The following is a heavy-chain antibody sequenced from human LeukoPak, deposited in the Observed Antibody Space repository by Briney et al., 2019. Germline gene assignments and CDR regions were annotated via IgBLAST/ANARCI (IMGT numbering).Heavy chain of an antibody. CDR3: AKDRTRAAAGLFDY. CDR2: ISGTGGST. Sequence: SGGSLRLSCAASGFTFSSHAMTWVRQAPGKGLEWVSTISGTGGSTYYADSVKGRFTISRDNSKNTLYLQMNSLRAEDTAVYYCAKDRTRAAAGLFDYWGQGTLVTVSS. D-gene: IGHD6-13*01. CDR1: GFTFSSHA. J-gene: IGHJ4*02. V-gene: IGHV3-23*01.